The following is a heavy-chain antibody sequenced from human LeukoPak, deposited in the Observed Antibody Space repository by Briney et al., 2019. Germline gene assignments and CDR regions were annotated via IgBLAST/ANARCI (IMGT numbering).Heavy chain of an antibody. CDR3: ARDKAGTTWAFDI. CDR2: ISSSGSTI. Sequence: GGSLRHSCAASGFTFISYEMNWVRQAPGKGLEGVSYISSSGSTIYYADSVKGRFTISRDNAKNSLYLQMNSLRAEDTAVYYCARDKAGTTWAFDIWGQGTMVTVSS. CDR1: GFTFISYE. J-gene: IGHJ3*02. D-gene: IGHD1-7*01. V-gene: IGHV3-48*03.